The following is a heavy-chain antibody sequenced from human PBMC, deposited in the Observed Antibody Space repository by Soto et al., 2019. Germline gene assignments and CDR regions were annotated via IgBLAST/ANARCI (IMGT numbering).Heavy chain of an antibody. D-gene: IGHD2-2*02. CDR1: GFTFSNFA. CDR3: ARGAIADGMDV. V-gene: IGHV3-13*04. Sequence: PWGSLRLSCAASGFTFSNFAMTWVRQAPGEGLEWVSSISGTDDYTYYPGSVKGRFTISRENAKNSLYLQMNSLRAGDTAVYYCARGAIADGMDVWGQGTTVTVSS. CDR2: ISGTDDYT. J-gene: IGHJ6*02.